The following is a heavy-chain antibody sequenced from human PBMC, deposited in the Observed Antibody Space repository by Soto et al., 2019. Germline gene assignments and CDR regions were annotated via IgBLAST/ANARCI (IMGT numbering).Heavy chain of an antibody. Sequence: SETLSLTCTVSGGSISSGDYYWSWIRQPPGKGLEWIGHIYYSGSTYYNPSLKSRVTISVDTSKNQFSLKLSSVTAADTAVYYCARVSKIRVSTSVPDYWGQGTLVTVSS. D-gene: IGHD2-2*01. CDR3: ARVSKIRVSTSVPDY. CDR1: GGSISSGDYY. V-gene: IGHV4-30-4*01. CDR2: IYYSGST. J-gene: IGHJ4*02.